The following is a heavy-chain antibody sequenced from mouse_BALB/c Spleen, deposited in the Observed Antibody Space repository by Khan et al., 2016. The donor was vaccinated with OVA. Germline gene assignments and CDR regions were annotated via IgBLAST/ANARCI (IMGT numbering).Heavy chain of an antibody. Sequence: QVQLKESGPGLVAPPQSLSITCTVSGFSLTGYGVNWVRQPPGKGLEWLGMIWGDGSTDYTSALKSRLKLSKDNSKSQVFLKMNSLQTDDTAKYYCARANYGNYREAMDYWGHGTSVTVSS. V-gene: IGHV2-6-7*01. J-gene: IGHJ4*01. CDR3: ARANYGNYREAMDY. CDR1: GFSLTGYG. D-gene: IGHD2-1*01. CDR2: IWGDGST.